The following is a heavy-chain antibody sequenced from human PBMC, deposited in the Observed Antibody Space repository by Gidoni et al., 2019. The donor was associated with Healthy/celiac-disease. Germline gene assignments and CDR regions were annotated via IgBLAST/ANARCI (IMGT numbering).Heavy chain of an antibody. Sequence: QVQLVQSGAEVKKPGSSVKVSCKASGGTFSSYAISWVRQAPGQGLEWMGGIIPIFGTANYAQKFQGRVTITADKSTSTAYMELSSLRSEDTAVYYCARLPVGMTGIYYYGMDVWGQGTTVTVSS. CDR1: GGTFSSYA. D-gene: IGHD3-9*01. V-gene: IGHV1-69*06. CDR3: ARLPVGMTGIYYYGMDV. CDR2: IIPIFGTA. J-gene: IGHJ6*02.